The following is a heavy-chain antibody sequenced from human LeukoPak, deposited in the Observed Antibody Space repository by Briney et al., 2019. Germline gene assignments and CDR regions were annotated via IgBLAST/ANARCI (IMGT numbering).Heavy chain of an antibody. CDR1: GFTVSSNY. V-gene: IGHV3-53*01. D-gene: IGHD3-9*01. CDR3: AGNDILTGYYYFDY. CDR2: IYSGGST. J-gene: IGHJ4*02. Sequence: GGSLRLSCAASGFTVSSNYMSWVRQAPGKGLEWVSVIYSGGSTYYADSVKGRFTISRDNSKDTLYLQMNNLRAEDTAVYYCAGNDILTGYYYFDYWGQGTLVTVSS.